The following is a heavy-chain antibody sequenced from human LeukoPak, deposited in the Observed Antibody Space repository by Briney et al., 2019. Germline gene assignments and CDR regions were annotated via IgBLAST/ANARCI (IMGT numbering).Heavy chain of an antibody. CDR2: IYYSGST. CDR3: ARAVQPAPYYYYMDV. J-gene: IGHJ6*03. Sequence: PSETLSLTCTVSGGSISSYYWSWIRQPPGKGLEWIGYIYYSGSTNYNSSLKSRVTISVDTSKNQFSLKLSSVTAADTAVYYCARAVQPAPYYYYMDVWGKGTTVTVSS. CDR1: GGSISSYY. V-gene: IGHV4-59*01. D-gene: IGHD3-10*02.